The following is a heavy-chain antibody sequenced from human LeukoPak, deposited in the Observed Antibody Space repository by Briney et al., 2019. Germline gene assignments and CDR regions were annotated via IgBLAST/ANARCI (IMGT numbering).Heavy chain of an antibody. CDR1: GYTFTGYY. V-gene: IGHV1-18*04. Sequence: ASVKVSCKASGYTFTGYYMHWVRQAPGQGLEWMGWISAYNGNTNYAQKFQGRVTMTRDMSTSTVYMEVRSLRSEDTAVYYCARDERVAGTPQYYMDVWGKGTTVTVSS. CDR2: ISAYNGNT. CDR3: ARDERVAGTPQYYMDV. D-gene: IGHD6-19*01. J-gene: IGHJ6*03.